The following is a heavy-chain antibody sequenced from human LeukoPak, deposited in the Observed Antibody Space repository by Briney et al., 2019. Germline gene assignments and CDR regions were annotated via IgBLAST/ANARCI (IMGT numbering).Heavy chain of an antibody. Sequence: PSETLSLTCTVSGGSVSSGTYYWSWIRQPPGKGLEWIGYIYYSGSTNYNPSLKSRVTVSVDTSKNQFSLKLSSVTAADTAVYYCARTDSSGYYYYYYYGMDVWGQGTTVTVSS. V-gene: IGHV4-61*01. CDR3: ARTDSSGYYYYYYYGMDV. D-gene: IGHD3-22*01. CDR1: GGSVSSGTYY. CDR2: IYYSGST. J-gene: IGHJ6*02.